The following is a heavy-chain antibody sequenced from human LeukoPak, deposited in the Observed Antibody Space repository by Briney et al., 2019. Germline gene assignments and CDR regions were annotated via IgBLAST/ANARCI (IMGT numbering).Heavy chain of an antibody. CDR2: ISSSGSTI. J-gene: IGHJ5*02. V-gene: IGHV3-48*04. D-gene: IGHD6-6*01. CDR1: GFTFSNYG. Sequence: PGGTLRLSCVASGFTFSNYGMNWVRQAPGKGLEWVSYISSSGSTIYYADSVKGRFTISRDNAKNSLYLQMNSLRAEDTAVYYCARDGAYSSSFDPWGQGTLVTVSS. CDR3: ARDGAYSSSFDP.